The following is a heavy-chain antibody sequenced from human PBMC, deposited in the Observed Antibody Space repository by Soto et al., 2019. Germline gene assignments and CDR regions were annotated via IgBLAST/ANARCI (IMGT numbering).Heavy chain of an antibody. V-gene: IGHV4-61*01. Sequence: SETLSLTCTVSGGSVSSGSYYWSWIRQPPGKGLEWIGYIYYSGSTNYNPSLKSRVTISVDTSKNQFSLKLSSVTAADAAVYFCARVDTRTWYSISYYFDYWGQGTLVTVSS. D-gene: IGHD6-13*01. CDR3: ARVDTRTWYSISYYFDY. CDR1: GGSVSSGSYY. CDR2: IYYSGST. J-gene: IGHJ4*02.